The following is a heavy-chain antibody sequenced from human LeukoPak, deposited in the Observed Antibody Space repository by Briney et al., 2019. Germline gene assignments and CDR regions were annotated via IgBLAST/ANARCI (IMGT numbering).Heavy chain of an antibody. J-gene: IGHJ4*02. D-gene: IGHD1/OR15-1a*01. V-gene: IGHV4-59*01. CDR2: IYYSGST. CDR3: ARDRPEQGVDY. CDR1: GGSISSYY. Sequence: SSETLSLTCTVSGGSISSYYWSWIRQPPGKGLEWIGYIYYSGSTNYNPSLKSRVTISVDTSKNQFSLKLSSVTAADTAVYYCARDRPEQGVDYWGQGTLVTVSS.